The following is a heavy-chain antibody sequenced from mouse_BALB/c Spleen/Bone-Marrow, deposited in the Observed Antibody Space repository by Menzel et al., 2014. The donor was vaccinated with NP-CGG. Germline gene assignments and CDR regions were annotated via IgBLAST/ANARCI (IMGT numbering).Heavy chain of an antibody. CDR2: IHYCGNT. CDR3: AREARTTARFAY. J-gene: IGHJ3*01. D-gene: IGHD1-2*01. CDR1: GYSITSGYG. V-gene: IGHV3-1*02. Sequence: ESGPDLVKPSQSLSLTCTVTGYSITSGYGWHWIRQFPGNKLEWMAYIHYCGNTDYNPSLKSRISITRDTSKNQFFLQLNSVTTEDTATYYCAREARTTARFAYWGQGTLVTVSA.